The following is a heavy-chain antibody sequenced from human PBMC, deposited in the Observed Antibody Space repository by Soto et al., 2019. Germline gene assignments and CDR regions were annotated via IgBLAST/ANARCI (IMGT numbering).Heavy chain of an antibody. CDR2: SKSKTAGGTT. D-gene: IGHD6-25*01. CDR1: GFTFSNAW. V-gene: IGHV3-15*01. CDR3: VSEVSGAFHI. Sequence: GGSLRLSCAASGFTFSNAWMDWVRQTPGKGLEWVGLSKSKTAGGTTDYTAPVKGRFTIPRDDSENTLYLQMNSLKVEDTALYYCVSEVSGAFHIWGQGTMVTVSS. J-gene: IGHJ3*02.